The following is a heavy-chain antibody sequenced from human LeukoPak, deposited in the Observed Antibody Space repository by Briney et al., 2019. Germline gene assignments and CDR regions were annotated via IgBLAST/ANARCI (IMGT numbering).Heavy chain of an antibody. V-gene: IGHV3-23*01. Sequence: PGGSLRLSCVASGFTFSSYAMSWVRQAPGRGLEWVSSINGSGAETWYTDSVKGRFTISRDNSKNTLYLQMNSLRAEDTAVYYCARGGATPFIFDYWGQGTLVTVSS. J-gene: IGHJ4*02. CDR2: INGSGAET. CDR1: GFTFSSYA. CDR3: ARGGATPFIFDY. D-gene: IGHD1-26*01.